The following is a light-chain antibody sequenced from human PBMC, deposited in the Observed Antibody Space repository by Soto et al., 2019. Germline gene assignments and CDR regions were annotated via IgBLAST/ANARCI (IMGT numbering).Light chain of an antibody. CDR2: AAS. V-gene: IGKV1-39*01. CDR3: QHSHSTPRIT. CDR1: QSIRSY. J-gene: IGKJ5*01. Sequence: DIQMTQSPSSLSAVVGDRVTITCRTSQSIRSYLNWYQQKSGKAPNLLISAASNLQSGVPYRFSGSGSGTDFTLTISSLQPEDVATYYCQHSHSTPRITFGQGTRLEIK.